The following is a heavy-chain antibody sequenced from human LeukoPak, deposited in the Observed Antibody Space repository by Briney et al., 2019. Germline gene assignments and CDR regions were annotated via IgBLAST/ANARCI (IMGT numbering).Heavy chain of an antibody. V-gene: IGHV3-21*01. CDR2: ISSSSSYI. CDR1: GFTFSSYS. J-gene: IGHJ4*02. CDR3: ARFSWYSGYDLDAEEFDY. Sequence: GGSLRLSCAASGFTFSSYSMNWVRQAPGKGLEWVSSISSSSSYIYYADSVKGRFTISRDNAKHSLYLQMNSLRAEDTAVYYCARFSWYSGYDLDAEEFDYWGQGTLVTVSS. D-gene: IGHD5-12*01.